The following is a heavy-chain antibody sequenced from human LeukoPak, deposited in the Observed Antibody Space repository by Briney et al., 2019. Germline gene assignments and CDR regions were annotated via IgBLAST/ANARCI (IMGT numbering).Heavy chain of an antibody. CDR1: GYTFTGYY. Sequence: ASVKVSCKASGYTFTGYYIHWVRQAPGQGLEWMGRINPNSGGTNYAQKFQGRVTMTRNTSISTAYMELSSLRSEDTAVYYCARVSYWTGPSLDYYYYYMDVWGKGTTVTVFS. CDR3: ARVSYWTGPSLDYYYYYMDV. V-gene: IGHV1-2*06. D-gene: IGHD2-8*02. J-gene: IGHJ6*03. CDR2: INPNSGGT.